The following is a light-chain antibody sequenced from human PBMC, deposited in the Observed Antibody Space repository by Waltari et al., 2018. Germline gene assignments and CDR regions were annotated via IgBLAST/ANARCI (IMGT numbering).Light chain of an antibody. CDR3: QQFNAYPLT. J-gene: IGKJ4*01. CDR1: PVIFTA. Sequence: AFQLTQSPSSLSASVGDRVPITCRASPVIFTALAWYQQRPGKPPKLLIYGASILERGVPSRFSGSGSGTDFTLTISNLQPEDFATYYCQQFNAYPLTFGGGTTVDI. CDR2: GAS. V-gene: IGKV1-13*02.